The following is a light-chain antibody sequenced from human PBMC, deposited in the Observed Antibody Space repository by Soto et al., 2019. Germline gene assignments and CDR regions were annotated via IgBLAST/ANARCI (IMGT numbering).Light chain of an antibody. CDR3: QQGHNWPLT. J-gene: IGKJ2*01. CDR1: QSISSE. Sequence: EIVMTQSPATLSVSPGESATLSCRASQSISSELAWYQQKPGQPPRLLIYGASTRATGVPARFXGSGXGSXXXXXXXXXQSEDFAVYYCQQGHNWPLTFGQGTRLEI. V-gene: IGKV3-15*01. CDR2: GAS.